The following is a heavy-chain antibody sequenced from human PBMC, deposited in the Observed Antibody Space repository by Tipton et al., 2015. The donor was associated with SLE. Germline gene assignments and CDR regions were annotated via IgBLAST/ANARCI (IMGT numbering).Heavy chain of an antibody. Sequence: TLSLTCTVSGGSISSSSYYWGWIRQPPGKGLEWIGSIYYSGSTYYNPSLKSRVTISVDTSKNQFSLKLSPVTAADTAVYYCARHDKGRDGYNWHAFDIWGQGTMVTVSS. V-gene: IGHV4-39*07. CDR2: IYYSGST. J-gene: IGHJ3*02. D-gene: IGHD5-24*01. CDR3: ARHDKGRDGYNWHAFDI. CDR1: GGSISSSSYY.